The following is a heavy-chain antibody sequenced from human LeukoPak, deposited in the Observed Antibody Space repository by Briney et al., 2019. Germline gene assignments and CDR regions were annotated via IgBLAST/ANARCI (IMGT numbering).Heavy chain of an antibody. Sequence: GGSLRLSCAASGFTFSSYGMHWVRQAPGKGLEWVAVISYDGSNKYYADSVKGRFTISRDNSKNTLYLQMNSLRAEDTAVYYCAKGLVPYYGSEHYYYYYMDVWGKGTTVTVSS. V-gene: IGHV3-30*18. CDR1: GFTFSSYG. D-gene: IGHD3-10*01. J-gene: IGHJ6*03. CDR2: ISYDGSNK. CDR3: AKGLVPYYGSEHYYYYYMDV.